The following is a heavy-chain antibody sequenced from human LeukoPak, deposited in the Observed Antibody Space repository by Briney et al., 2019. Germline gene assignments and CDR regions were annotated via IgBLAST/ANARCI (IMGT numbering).Heavy chain of an antibody. CDR3: ASGGIAAAGKGWFDP. D-gene: IGHD6-13*01. Sequence: GGSLRLSCAASGFTFSSYAMSWVRQAPGKGLEWVSGISGSGGSTYFADSVKGRFTISRDNSKNTLYLQMNGLRAEDTAVYYCASGGIAAAGKGWFDPWGQGTLVTVSS. V-gene: IGHV3-23*01. J-gene: IGHJ5*02. CDR1: GFTFSSYA. CDR2: ISGSGGST.